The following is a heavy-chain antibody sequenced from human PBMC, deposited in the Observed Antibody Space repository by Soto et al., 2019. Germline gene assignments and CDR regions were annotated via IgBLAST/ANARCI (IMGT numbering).Heavy chain of an antibody. Sequence: QLQLQESGPGLVKPSETLSLTCTVSGGSISSSTYYWGWIRQPPGQGLEWIGSIYYLGGTYYNPSLESRVTISVDTSRTQFSLKLNSVTAADTALYFCARSLSSDFNWFDPWGQGTLVTVSS. CDR3: ARSLSSDFNWFDP. J-gene: IGHJ5*02. CDR2: IYYLGGT. D-gene: IGHD6-6*01. CDR1: GGSISSSTYY. V-gene: IGHV4-39*01.